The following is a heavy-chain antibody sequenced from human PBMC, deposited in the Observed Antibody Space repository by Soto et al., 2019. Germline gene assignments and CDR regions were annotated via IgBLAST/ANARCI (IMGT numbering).Heavy chain of an antibody. Sequence: LRLSCAASRFTFSSYWMHWVRQAPGKGLVWVSRINSDGSSTSYANSVKGRFTISRDSAKNTLYLQMNSLGAEDTAVYYCARSLGSSRAFDYWGQGTLVTVSS. CDR3: ARSLGSSRAFDY. CDR2: INSDGSST. J-gene: IGHJ4*02. CDR1: RFTFSSYW. V-gene: IGHV3-74*01. D-gene: IGHD6-6*01.